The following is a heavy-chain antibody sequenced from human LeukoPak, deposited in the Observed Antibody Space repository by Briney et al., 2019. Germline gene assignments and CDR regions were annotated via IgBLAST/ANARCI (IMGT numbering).Heavy chain of an antibody. CDR3: ARGYSGSYGRFDY. CDR2: THYSGST. CDR1: GGSIRSSYYY. D-gene: IGHD1-26*01. Sequence: KSSETLSLTCTVSGGSIRSSYYYWGWIRQPPGKGLEWIGYTHYSGSTSYNPSLKSRVTISVDTSKNQFSLKLTSVTAADTAVYYCARGYSGSYGRFDYWGQGTLVTVSS. V-gene: IGHV4-61*05. J-gene: IGHJ4*02.